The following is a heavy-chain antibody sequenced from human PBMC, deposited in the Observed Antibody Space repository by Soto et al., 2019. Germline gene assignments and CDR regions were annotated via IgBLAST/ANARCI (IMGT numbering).Heavy chain of an antibody. CDR3: ARTDRDFYGLDV. J-gene: IGHJ6*02. V-gene: IGHV3-13*05. Sequence: EVQLVESGGGLVQPGGSLRLSCEASGFTFRNYDMPWVRQGTGKGLEWVSGINAAGDPDYADSVEGRFTISRENAQNSFLLQMNSLRVGDTAVYYCARTDRDFYGLDVWGQGTTVIVSS. CDR1: GFTFRNYD. CDR2: INAAGDP.